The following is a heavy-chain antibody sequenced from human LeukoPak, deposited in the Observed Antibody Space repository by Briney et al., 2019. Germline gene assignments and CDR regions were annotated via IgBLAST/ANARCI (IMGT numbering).Heavy chain of an antibody. CDR1: GGSFSSYY. Sequence: SETLSLTCAVYGGSFSSYYWSWIRQPPGKGLEWIGEINHSGSTNYNPSLKSRVTISVDTSKNQFSLKLSSVTAADTAVYYCARMVVVVVAATGWFDPWGQGTLVTVSS. CDR3: ARMVVVVVAATGWFDP. D-gene: IGHD2-15*01. J-gene: IGHJ5*02. V-gene: IGHV4-34*01. CDR2: INHSGST.